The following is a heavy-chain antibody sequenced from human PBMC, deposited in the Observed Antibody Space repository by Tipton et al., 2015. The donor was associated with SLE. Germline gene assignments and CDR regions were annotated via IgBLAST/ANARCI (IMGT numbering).Heavy chain of an antibody. Sequence: GSLRLSCAASGFTFDDYAMHWVRQAPGKGLEWVSVIYSGGGTSYAESVKGRFTISRDNSKNTVYLQMNILRPDDTAVYYCARGLLWSGEAHLDSWGQGTLVTVSS. J-gene: IGHJ4*02. V-gene: IGHV3-66*02. CDR2: IYSGGGT. D-gene: IGHD3-10*01. CDR3: ARGLLWSGEAHLDS. CDR1: GFTFDDYA.